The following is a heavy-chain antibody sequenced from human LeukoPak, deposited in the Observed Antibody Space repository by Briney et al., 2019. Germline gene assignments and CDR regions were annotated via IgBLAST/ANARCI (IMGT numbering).Heavy chain of an antibody. CDR1: GFTFGDYG. D-gene: IGHD6-6*01. Sequence: GGSLRLSCTASGFTFGDYGMSWVRQAPGKGLEWVGFIRINSYGGTTEYAASVKGRFTISRDDSKNSLYLQMNSLKTEDTAVYYCARSPRSPSRDFDNWGQGTLVTVSS. CDR3: ARSPRSPSRDFDN. V-gene: IGHV3-49*04. CDR2: IRINSYGGTT. J-gene: IGHJ4*02.